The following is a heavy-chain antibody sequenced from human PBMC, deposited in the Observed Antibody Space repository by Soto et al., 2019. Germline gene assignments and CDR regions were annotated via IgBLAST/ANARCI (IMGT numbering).Heavy chain of an antibody. D-gene: IGHD5-18*01. J-gene: IGHJ4*02. Sequence: QVQLQESGPGLVKPSGTLSLTCAVSGGSISSSNWWSWVRQPPGKGLEWIGEIYHSGSTNYNPSLKSRVTISVDKSKNQFSLTLSSVTAADTAVYSCARTPWDGYTRYYFDYWGQGTLVTVSS. V-gene: IGHV4-4*02. CDR2: IYHSGST. CDR1: GGSISSSNW. CDR3: ARTPWDGYTRYYFDY.